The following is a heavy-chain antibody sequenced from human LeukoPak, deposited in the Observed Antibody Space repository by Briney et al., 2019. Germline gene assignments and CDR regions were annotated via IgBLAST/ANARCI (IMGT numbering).Heavy chain of an antibody. CDR2: IRYDGSNK. V-gene: IGHV3-30*02. D-gene: IGHD3-3*01. CDR1: GFTFSSYG. J-gene: IGHJ4*02. CDR3: ATDHPRYYDFWSGSYFDY. Sequence: GGSLRLSCAASGFTFSSYGMHWVRQAPGKGLEWVAFIRYDGSNKYYADSVKGRFTISRDNSKNTPYLQMNSLRAEDTAVYYCATDHPRYYDFWSGSYFDYWGQGTLVTVSS.